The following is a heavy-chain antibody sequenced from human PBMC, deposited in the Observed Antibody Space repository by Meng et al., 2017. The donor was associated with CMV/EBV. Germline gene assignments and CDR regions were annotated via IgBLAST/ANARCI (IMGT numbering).Heavy chain of an antibody. V-gene: IGHV1-69*05. CDR1: GGTFSSYA. J-gene: IGHJ4*02. CDR2: IIPIFGTA. D-gene: IGHD2-15*01. CDR3: AGDVLGYCSGGSCYGFDY. Sequence: SVKVSCKASGGTFSSYAISWVRQAPGQGLEWMGGIIPIFGTANYAQKFQGRVTITTDESTSTAYMELSSLRSEDTTVYYCAGDVLGYCSGGSCYGFDYWGQGTLVTVSS.